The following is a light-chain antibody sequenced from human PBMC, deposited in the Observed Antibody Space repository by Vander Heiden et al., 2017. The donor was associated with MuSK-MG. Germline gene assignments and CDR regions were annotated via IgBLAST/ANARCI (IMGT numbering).Light chain of an antibody. J-gene: IGLJ3*02. CDR3: NSQASRGKHCV. Sequence: SSELTQDPAVSVALGQTVRITCQGDSLRSYYASWYQQKPGQAPVLGCVGKNNRPSGIPDRFSGSSAGKTASFTTNGAQAEEEAYDDGNSQASRGKHCVFGGGTKLTVL. CDR1: SLRSYY. V-gene: IGLV3-19*01. CDR2: GKN.